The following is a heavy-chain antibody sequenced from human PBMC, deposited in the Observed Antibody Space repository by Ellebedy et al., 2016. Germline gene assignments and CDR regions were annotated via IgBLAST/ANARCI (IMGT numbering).Heavy chain of an antibody. CDR1: GFTFSNFF. V-gene: IGHV3-23*01. J-gene: IGHJ4*02. Sequence: GESLKISXAASGFTFSNFFMTWVRQAPGKGLEWVSTISGAGTNTYFADSVKGRFTMSRDIPKNTVYLQMNRLRAEDTAVYYCRQGHYANYWGQGTLVTVSS. CDR2: ISGAGTNT. CDR3: RQGHYANY. D-gene: IGHD4-17*01.